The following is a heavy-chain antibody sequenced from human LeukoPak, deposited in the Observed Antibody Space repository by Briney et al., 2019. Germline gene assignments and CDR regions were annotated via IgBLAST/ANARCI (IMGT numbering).Heavy chain of an antibody. Sequence: SETLSLTCTVSDGSLNNYFSSWIPQPPGMGLEWIGYVYNSGSTNYSPSLKSRVSISIDAYKNQLSLKLSSVTAADTAVYYCARYGDFKGGYWGQGTLVTVSS. CDR3: ARYGDFKGGY. CDR2: VYNSGST. D-gene: IGHD4-17*01. J-gene: IGHJ4*02. CDR1: DGSLNNYF. V-gene: IGHV4-59*01.